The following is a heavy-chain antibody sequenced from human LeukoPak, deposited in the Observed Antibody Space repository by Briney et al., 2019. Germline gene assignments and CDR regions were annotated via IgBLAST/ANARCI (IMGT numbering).Heavy chain of an antibody. CDR1: GFTVSSNY. J-gene: IGHJ4*02. Sequence: GGSLRLSCAASGFTVSSNYMSWIRQAPGKGLEWVSYISSSGSTIYYADSVKGRFTISRDNAKNSLYLQMNSLRAEDTAVYYCARGIQLWHYYFDYWGQGTLVTVSS. CDR2: ISSSGSTI. CDR3: ARGIQLWHYYFDY. D-gene: IGHD5-18*01. V-gene: IGHV3-11*01.